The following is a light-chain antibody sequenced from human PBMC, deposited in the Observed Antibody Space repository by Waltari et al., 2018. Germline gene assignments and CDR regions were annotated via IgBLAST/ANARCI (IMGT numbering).Light chain of an antibody. V-gene: IGKV1-39*01. J-gene: IGKJ4*01. CDR2: AAS. CDR1: QTITNY. Sequence: DIQVTQSPSSLSASVGDRVIITCRTSQTITNYLNWYQQKPGKAPQLLIYAASNLQSGVPSIFSGSGSGTDFTLTISSLQPDDFATYFCQQTYSVPLTFGGGTRVEIK. CDR3: QQTYSVPLT.